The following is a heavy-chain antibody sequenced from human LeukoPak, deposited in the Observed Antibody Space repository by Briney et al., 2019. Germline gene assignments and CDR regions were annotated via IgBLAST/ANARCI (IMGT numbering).Heavy chain of an antibody. CDR1: GGTFSSYA. CDR2: IIPIFGTA. Sequence: SVKVSCKASGGTFSSYAISWMRQAPGQGLEWMGRIIPIFGTANYAQKFQGRVTMTTDESTSTAYMELSSLRTEDTAVYYCAIIAARRGVNYFDYWGQGTLVTVSS. J-gene: IGHJ4*02. CDR3: AIIAARRGVNYFDY. V-gene: IGHV1-69*05. D-gene: IGHD6-6*01.